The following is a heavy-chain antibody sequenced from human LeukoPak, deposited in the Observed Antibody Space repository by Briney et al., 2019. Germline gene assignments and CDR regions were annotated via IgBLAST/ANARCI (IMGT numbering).Heavy chain of an antibody. CDR2: ISYDGSNK. D-gene: IGHD1-26*01. CDR1: GFTFSNYA. J-gene: IGHJ4*02. CDR3: AGPLSGSYHFDY. V-gene: IGHV3-30*04. Sequence: GGSLRLSCAASGFTFSNYAMHWVRQAPGKGLEWVAVISYDGSNKYYADSVKGRFTISRDNSKNTLYLQMNSLRAEDTAVYYCAGPLSGSYHFDYWGQGTLVTVSS.